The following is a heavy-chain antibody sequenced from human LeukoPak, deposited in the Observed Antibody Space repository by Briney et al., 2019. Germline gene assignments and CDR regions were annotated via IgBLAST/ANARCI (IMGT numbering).Heavy chain of an antibody. V-gene: IGHV3-30*04. CDR2: ISYDGSNK. CDR1: GFTFSSYA. Sequence: GRSLRLSCAASGFTFSSYAMHWVRQAPGKGLEWVAVISYDGSNKYYADSVKGRFTISRDNSKNTLYLQMNSLRAEDTAVYYCARVSRSYYYGSGSSNFDYWGQGTLVTVSS. D-gene: IGHD3-10*01. CDR3: ARVSRSYYYGSGSSNFDY. J-gene: IGHJ4*02.